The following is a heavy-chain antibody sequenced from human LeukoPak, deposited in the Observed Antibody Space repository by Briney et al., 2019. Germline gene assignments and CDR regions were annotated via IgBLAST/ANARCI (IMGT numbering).Heavy chain of an antibody. CDR3: TTDAAGDYYDSSGYYDFDY. D-gene: IGHD3-22*01. J-gene: IGHJ4*02. CDR1: GFTFSNAW. V-gene: IGHV3-15*07. Sequence: GGSLRLSCAASGFTFSNAWMNWVRQAPGKGLEWVGRIKSKTDGGTTDYAAPVKGRFTISRDDSKNTLYLQMNSLKTEDTAVYYCTTDAAGDYYDSSGYYDFDYWGQGILVTVSS. CDR2: IKSKTDGGTT.